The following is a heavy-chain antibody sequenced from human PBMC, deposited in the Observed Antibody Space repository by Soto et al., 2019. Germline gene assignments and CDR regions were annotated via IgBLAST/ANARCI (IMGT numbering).Heavy chain of an antibody. D-gene: IGHD3-16*01. V-gene: IGHV4-39*01. CDR2: IDYRGNS. Sequence: SETLSLTCSASGGSISNNNYHWVWIRQPPGKGLEWMGSIDYRGNSYYNPSLSRRITTTVDTSRNKFSLALSSVAAADTAVYFCARLRGGCPADFWGQGTLVTVSS. CDR3: ARLRGGCPADF. J-gene: IGHJ4*02. CDR1: GGSISNNNYH.